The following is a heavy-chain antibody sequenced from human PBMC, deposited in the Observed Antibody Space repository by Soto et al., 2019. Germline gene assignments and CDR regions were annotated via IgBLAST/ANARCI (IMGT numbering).Heavy chain of an antibody. CDR2: IYLSGST. J-gene: IGHJ6*02. Sequence: QLQLQESGSGLVKPSQTLSLTCAVSGGSISSGGYSWSWIRQPPGKGLEWIGYIYLSGSTFYNPSLESGVTPSLDRSNNPFSLNLTSVTAADTAVHFSASDRNYNGMDVWGQGTTVTVSS. V-gene: IGHV4-30-2*01. CDR1: GGSISSGGYS. CDR3: ASDRNYNGMDV.